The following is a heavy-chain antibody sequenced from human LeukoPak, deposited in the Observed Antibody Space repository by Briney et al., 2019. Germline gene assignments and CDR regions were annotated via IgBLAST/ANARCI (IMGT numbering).Heavy chain of an antibody. CDR1: GYTFTSYY. D-gene: IGHD1-26*01. CDR2: INPKNGET. J-gene: IGHJ4*02. CDR3: TRDWELRWHHGGFDY. Sequence: ASVKVSCMASGYTFTSYYIHWVRQAPGQGLEWMGWINPKNGETTYAQKFQGRVILTRDTSISTAYMELSGLRSDDTAVYYCTRDWELRWHHGGFDYWGQGTVVTVSS. V-gene: IGHV1-2*02.